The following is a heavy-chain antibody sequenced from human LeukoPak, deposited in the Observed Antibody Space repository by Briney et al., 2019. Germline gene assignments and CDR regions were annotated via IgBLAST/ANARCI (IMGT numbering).Heavy chain of an antibody. Sequence: ASVKVSCKASGYTFTSYGISWVRQAPGQGLEWMGWISAYNGNTNYAQKLQGRVTMTTDTSTSTAYMELRSLRSDDTAVYYCARVRLRFLEWLPDYWGQGTLVTVSS. J-gene: IGHJ4*02. D-gene: IGHD3-3*01. V-gene: IGHV1-18*01. CDR1: GYTFTSYG. CDR3: ARVRLRFLEWLPDY. CDR2: ISAYNGNT.